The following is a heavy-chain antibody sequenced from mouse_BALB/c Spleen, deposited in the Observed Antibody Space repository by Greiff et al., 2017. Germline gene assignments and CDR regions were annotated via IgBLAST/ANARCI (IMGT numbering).Heavy chain of an antibody. J-gene: IGHJ1*01. CDR2: INPSMGGT. D-gene: IGHD2-1*01. Sequence: QVQLQQSGAELVKPGASVKLSCKASGYTFTSYYMYWVKLRPGQGLEWIGVINPSMGGTNFNAKFKSKATLTVDKTSSTAYMQLSSLTSEDSAVYYCTRGLRYFDVWGAGTTVTVSS. V-gene: IGHV1S81*02. CDR1: GYTFTSYY. CDR3: TRGLRYFDV.